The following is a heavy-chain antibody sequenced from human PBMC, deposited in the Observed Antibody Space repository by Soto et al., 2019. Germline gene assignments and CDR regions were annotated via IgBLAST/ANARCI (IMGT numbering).Heavy chain of an antibody. CDR3: SRHSGRVGDWFDP. J-gene: IGHJ5*02. CDR2: IYPDDSET. Sequence: EVQLVQSGAEVTKPGESLKISCKGSGYTFTKHWIGWVRQMPGKGLEWMGIIYPDDSETRYSPSFQGQVTMSVDKSISTACLHWSSLRASDTAMFYCSRHSGRVGDWFDPWGQGTLVIVSS. CDR1: GYTFTKHW. D-gene: IGHD3-10*01. V-gene: IGHV5-51*01.